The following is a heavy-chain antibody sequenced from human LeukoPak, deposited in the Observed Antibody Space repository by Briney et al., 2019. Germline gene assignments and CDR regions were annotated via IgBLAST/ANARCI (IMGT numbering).Heavy chain of an antibody. CDR1: GYSFTSYW. CDR2: IDPSDSYT. V-gene: IGHV5-10-1*01. Sequence: GESLKISCKGSGYSFTSYWISWVRQMPGKGLEWMGRIDPSDSYTNYSPSFQGHVTISADKSISTAYLQWSSLKASDTAMYYCARLRYDFWSGYYSDDYWGQGTLVTVSS. J-gene: IGHJ4*02. CDR3: ARLRYDFWSGYYSDDY. D-gene: IGHD3-3*01.